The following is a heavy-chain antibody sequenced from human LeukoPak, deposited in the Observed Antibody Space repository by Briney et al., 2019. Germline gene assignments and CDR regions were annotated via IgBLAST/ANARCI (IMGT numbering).Heavy chain of an antibody. J-gene: IGHJ4*02. CDR2: INHSGST. Sequence: SETLSLTCAVYGGSFSGYYWSWLRQPPGKGLEWIGEINHSGSTNYNPSLKSRVTISVDTSKNQFSLKLSSVTAADTAVYYCARGGIQLWFSPFDYWGQGTLVTVSS. D-gene: IGHD5-18*01. CDR3: ARGGIQLWFSPFDY. V-gene: IGHV4-34*01. CDR1: GGSFSGYY.